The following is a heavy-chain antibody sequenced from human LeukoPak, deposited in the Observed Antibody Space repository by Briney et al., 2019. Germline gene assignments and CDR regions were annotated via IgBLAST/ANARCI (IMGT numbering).Heavy chain of an antibody. J-gene: IGHJ3*02. CDR3: ARDPSRDSGSYGAFDI. CDR2: IIPIFGTA. D-gene: IGHD1-26*01. Sequence: ASVKVSCKASGGTFSSYAISWVRQAPGQGLEWMGGIIPIFGTANYAQKFKGRVTITADESTSTAYMELSSLRSEDTAVYYCARDPSRDSGSYGAFDIWGQGTMVTVSS. CDR1: GGTFSSYA. V-gene: IGHV1-69*13.